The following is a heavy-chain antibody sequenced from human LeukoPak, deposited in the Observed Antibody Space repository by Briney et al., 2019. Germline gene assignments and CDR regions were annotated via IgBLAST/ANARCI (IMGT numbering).Heavy chain of an antibody. D-gene: IGHD3-3*01. CDR1: GGSISSYY. CDR3: ASSDYDFWSGYGWFDP. J-gene: IGHJ5*02. Sequence: SETLSLTCTVSGGSISSYYWSWIRQPPGKGLEWIGYIYYSGSTNYNPSLKSRVTISVDTSKNQSSLKLSSVTAADTAVYYCASSDYDFWSGYGWFDPWGQGTLVTVSS. CDR2: IYYSGST. V-gene: IGHV4-59*01.